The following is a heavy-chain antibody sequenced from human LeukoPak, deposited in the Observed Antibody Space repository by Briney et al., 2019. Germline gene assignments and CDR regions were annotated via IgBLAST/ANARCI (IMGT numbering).Heavy chain of an antibody. CDR1: GFTFSDYY. CDR3: AREKVSPRTYAFDI. V-gene: IGHV3-11*01. D-gene: IGHD1-14*01. Sequence: PGGSLRLSCAASGFTFSDYYMRWIRQAPGKGLEWVSFISSSGTSIYYADSVKDRFTISRDNAKNSLYLQINSLRAEDTAVYYCAREKVSPRTYAFDIWGQGTMVTVSS. J-gene: IGHJ3*02. CDR2: ISSSGTSI.